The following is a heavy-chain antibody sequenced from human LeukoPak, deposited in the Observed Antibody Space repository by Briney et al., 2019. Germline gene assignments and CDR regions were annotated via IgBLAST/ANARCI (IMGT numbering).Heavy chain of an antibody. CDR2: IYYSGST. Sequence: SETLSLTCTVSGGSISSSSYYWGWIRQPPGKGLEWIGCIYYSGSTYYNPSLKSRLTISVDTSKNQFSLKLSSVTAADTAVYYCARHGTVKYCSGGSCYSDAGLADYWGQGTLVTVSS. D-gene: IGHD2-15*01. J-gene: IGHJ4*02. CDR1: GGSISSSSYY. V-gene: IGHV4-39*01. CDR3: ARHGTVKYCSGGSCYSDAGLADY.